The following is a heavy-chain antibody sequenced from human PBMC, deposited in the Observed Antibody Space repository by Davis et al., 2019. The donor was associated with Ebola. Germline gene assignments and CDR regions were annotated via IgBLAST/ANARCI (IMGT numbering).Heavy chain of an antibody. D-gene: IGHD4-17*01. J-gene: IGHJ3*02. CDR1: GFTVSSNY. Sequence: PGGSLRLSCAASGFTVSSNYMSWVRQAPGKGLEWVSVIYSGGSTYYADSVKGRFTISRDNSKNTLYLQMNSLRAEDTAVYYCARGTTVTSHDAFDIWGQGTTVTVSS. V-gene: IGHV3-66*01. CDR3: ARGTTVTSHDAFDI. CDR2: IYSGGST.